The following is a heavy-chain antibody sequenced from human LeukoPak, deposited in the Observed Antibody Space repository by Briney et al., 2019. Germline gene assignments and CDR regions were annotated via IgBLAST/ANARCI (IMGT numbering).Heavy chain of an antibody. CDR2: IIPIFGTA. D-gene: IGHD3-3*01. J-gene: IGHJ3*02. CDR1: GGTFSSYA. CDR3: ARDRMSYDFWSGYYTPDAFDI. Sequence: SVKVSCKASGGTFSSYAISWVRQAPGQGLEWMGGIIPIFGTANYAQKFQGRVTITAGESTSTAYMELSSLRSEDTAVYYCARDRMSYDFWSGYYTPDAFDIWGQGTMVTVSS. V-gene: IGHV1-69*01.